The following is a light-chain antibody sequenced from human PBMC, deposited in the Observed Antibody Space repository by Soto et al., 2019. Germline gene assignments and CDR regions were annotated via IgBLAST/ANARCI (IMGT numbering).Light chain of an antibody. CDR3: PSYDSSLSGWV. V-gene: IGLV1-40*01. Sequence: QSVLTQPPSVSGAPGQRVTISCTGSSSNIGAGYDVHWYQQLPGTAPKLLIYGNSNRPSGVPDRFSGSKSGTSASLAITGLQAEDEAAYYCPSYDSSLSGWVFGGVTKLTV. CDR2: GNS. J-gene: IGLJ3*02. CDR1: SSNIGAGYD.